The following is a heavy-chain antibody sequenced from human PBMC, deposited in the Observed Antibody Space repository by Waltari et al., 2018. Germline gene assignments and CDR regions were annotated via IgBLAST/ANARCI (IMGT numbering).Heavy chain of an antibody. D-gene: IGHD3-22*01. J-gene: IGHJ5*02. CDR1: GFTFDDYA. CDR2: MSWNSGSI. V-gene: IGHV3-9*01. Sequence: EVQLVESGGGLVQPGRSLRLSCAASGFTFDDYAMHWVRQAPGKGLEWVSGMSWNSGSIGYADSVKGRFTISRDNAKNSLYLQMNSLRAEDTALYYCAKGGTMIVGWFDPWGQGTLVTVSS. CDR3: AKGGTMIVGWFDP.